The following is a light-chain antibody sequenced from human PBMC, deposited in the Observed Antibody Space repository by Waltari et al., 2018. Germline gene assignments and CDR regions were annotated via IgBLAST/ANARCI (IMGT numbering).Light chain of an antibody. CDR1: QGISNW. J-gene: IGKJ1*01. CDR3: QQGNSFPPP. V-gene: IGKV1-12*01. CDR2: SAS. Sequence: DLHLTKFPSAVSASVGDRVTMTCRASQGISNWLAWYQQKPGNAPKLLIYSASILQTGVPSRFSAGGSGTDFTLTISNLQPDDFATYFCQQGNSFPPPVGQGTMVQVK.